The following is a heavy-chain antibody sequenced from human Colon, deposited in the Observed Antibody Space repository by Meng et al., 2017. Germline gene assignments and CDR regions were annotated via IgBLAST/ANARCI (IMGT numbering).Heavy chain of an antibody. CDR2: SSAYNGNT. CDR1: GYTFTSYG. J-gene: IGHJ4*02. CDR3: ARERASPRGGIAAERFDY. D-gene: IGHD6-13*01. V-gene: IGHV1-18*01. Sequence: ASVKVSCKASGYTFTSYGISWVRQAPGQGLEWMGWSSAYNGNTNYAQKLQGRVTMTTDTSTSTAYMELRSLRSDDTAVYYCARERASPRGGIAAERFDYWGQGTLVTVSS.